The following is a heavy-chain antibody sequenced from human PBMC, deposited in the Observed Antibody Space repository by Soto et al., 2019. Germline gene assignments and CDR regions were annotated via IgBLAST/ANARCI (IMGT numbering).Heavy chain of an antibody. CDR2: IWYDGSDK. D-gene: IGHD3-16*01. J-gene: IGHJ4*02. V-gene: IGHV3-33*01. Sequence: GGSLRLSCAASGFTFSGFGMHWVRQAPGKGLEWVAIIWYDGSDKYYADSVKGRFTISRDNSKKTLYLQMNSLRAEDTAVYHCAFGNLSYYFDFWGQGTPVTVSS. CDR3: AFGNLSYYFDF. CDR1: GFTFSGFG.